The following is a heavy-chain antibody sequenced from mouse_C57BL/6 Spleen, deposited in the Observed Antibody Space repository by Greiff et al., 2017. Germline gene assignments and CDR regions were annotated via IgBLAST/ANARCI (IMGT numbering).Heavy chain of an antibody. CDR2: IRSKSNNYAT. Sequence: EVKLVESGGGLVQPKGSLKLSCAASGFSFNTYAMNWVRQAPGKGLEWVARIRSKSNNYATYYADSVKDRFTISRDDSESMLYLQMNNLKTEDTAMYYCVRDGYYLALDYWGQGTTLTVSS. CDR3: VRDGYYLALDY. J-gene: IGHJ2*01. CDR1: GFSFNTYA. D-gene: IGHD2-3*01. V-gene: IGHV10-1*01.